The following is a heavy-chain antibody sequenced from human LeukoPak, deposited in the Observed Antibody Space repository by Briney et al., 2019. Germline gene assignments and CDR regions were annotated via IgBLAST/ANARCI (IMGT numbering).Heavy chain of an antibody. V-gene: IGHV3-53*01. Sequence: GGSLRLSCAASWLTVSRNYMSWVRQAPGQGLEWVSVIYSGGSTYYPDSVKGRFTISRDNSKNTLYLQRNSLRAEDTAVYYCARRLPTAWGADYWGQGTLVTVSS. D-gene: IGHD7-27*01. CDR2: IYSGGST. J-gene: IGHJ4*02. CDR3: ARRLPTAWGADY. CDR1: WLTVSRNY.